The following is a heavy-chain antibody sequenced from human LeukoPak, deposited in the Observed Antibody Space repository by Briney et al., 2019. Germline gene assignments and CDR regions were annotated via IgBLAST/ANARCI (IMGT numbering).Heavy chain of an antibody. CDR1: GGSISSGGYY. J-gene: IGHJ4*02. Sequence: SETLSLTCTVSGGSISSGGYYWSWIRQHPGKGPEWIGYIYYSGSTYYNPSLKSRVTISVDTSKNQFSLKLSSVTAADTAVYYCVRIAATGTLSIDYWGQGALVTVSS. V-gene: IGHV4-31*03. D-gene: IGHD6-13*01. CDR3: VRIAATGTLSIDY. CDR2: IYYSGST.